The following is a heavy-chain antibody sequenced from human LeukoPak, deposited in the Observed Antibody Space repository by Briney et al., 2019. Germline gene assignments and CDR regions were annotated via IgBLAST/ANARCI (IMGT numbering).Heavy chain of an antibody. Sequence: PSETLSLTCAVYGRSFRGYYWSWIRQPPGKGLEWIGEINHSGSTNYNPSLKSRVTISVDTSKNQFSLKLNSVTAADTAAYYCARAGYYYDTSGSHLGYFDNWGQGALVTVSS. J-gene: IGHJ4*02. V-gene: IGHV4-34*01. CDR1: GRSFRGYY. D-gene: IGHD3-22*01. CDR3: ARAGYYYDTSGSHLGYFDN. CDR2: INHSGST.